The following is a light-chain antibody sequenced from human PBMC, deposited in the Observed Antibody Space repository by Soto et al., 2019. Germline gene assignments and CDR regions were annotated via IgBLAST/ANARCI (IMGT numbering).Light chain of an antibody. CDR3: AAWDDSLNGFYV. CDR2: SNN. V-gene: IGLV1-44*01. CDR1: SSNIGSNT. J-gene: IGLJ1*01. Sequence: QSVLTQPPSASGTPGQRVTISCSGSSSNIGSNTVNWYQQLPGTAPKLLIYSNNQRPSGVPDRFSGSKSGTSASLAISGLQAEDEAEYYCAAWDDSLNGFYVFGTGTQLTVL.